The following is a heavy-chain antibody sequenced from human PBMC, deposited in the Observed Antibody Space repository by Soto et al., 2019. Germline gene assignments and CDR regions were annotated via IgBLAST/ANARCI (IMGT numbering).Heavy chain of an antibody. V-gene: IGHV3-23*01. D-gene: IGHD1-26*01. CDR2: VSGRGDVT. CDR3: ARRGTSEWGHFDY. J-gene: IGHJ4*02. Sequence: EVQLLESGGDLVQPGGSLRLSCSTSGFRFSIHAMCWVRQSPGKGLQFVACVSGRGDVTFYADSVKGRFTFSRDNSENTLPLQLHSLRVEDTGTYCRARRGTSEWGHFDYWGQATLVSVSS. CDR1: GFRFSIHA.